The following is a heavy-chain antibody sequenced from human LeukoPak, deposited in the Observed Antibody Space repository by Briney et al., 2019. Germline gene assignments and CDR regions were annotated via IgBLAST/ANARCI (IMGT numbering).Heavy chain of an antibody. D-gene: IGHD5-12*01. CDR3: ARIKLHIGYDLGHDY. J-gene: IGHJ4*02. CDR2: IDWDDDK. CDR1: RFSLSTSGMC. Sequence: ESGPALVKPTQTLTLTCTFSRFSLSTSGMCVSWIRQPPGKALEWLARIDWDDDKYYSTSLKTRLTISQDTSKNQVGLTMTNIDPVDTATYYCARIKLHIGYDLGHDYWGQGILVTVSS. V-gene: IGHV2-70*11.